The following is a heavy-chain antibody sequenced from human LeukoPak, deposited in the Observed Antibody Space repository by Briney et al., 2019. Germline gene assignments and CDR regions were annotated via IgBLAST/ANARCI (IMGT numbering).Heavy chain of an antibody. J-gene: IGHJ3*02. Sequence: SVKVSCTASGGTFSSYAISWVRQAPGQGLEWMGGIIPIFGTANYAQKFQGRVTITADESTSTAYMELSSLRSEDTAVYYCAREGVGVRDSVAFDIWGQGTMVTVSS. CDR2: IIPIFGTA. D-gene: IGHD3-10*01. V-gene: IGHV1-69*13. CDR3: AREGVGVRDSVAFDI. CDR1: GGTFSSYA.